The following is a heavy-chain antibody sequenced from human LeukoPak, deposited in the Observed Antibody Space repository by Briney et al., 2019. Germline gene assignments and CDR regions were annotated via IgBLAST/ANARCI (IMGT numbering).Heavy chain of an antibody. D-gene: IGHD6-25*01. CDR1: GFTFSSYW. J-gene: IGHJ4*02. V-gene: IGHV3-7*01. CDR2: IKQDGSEK. Sequence: GGSLRLSCAASGFTFSSYWMSWVRQAPGKGLEWVANIKQDGSEKYYVDSVKGRFTISRDNAKNSLYLQMNSLRAEDTAVYYCARAVSGFPSSRLRYYFDYWGQGTLVTVSS. CDR3: ARAVSGFPSSRLRYYFDY.